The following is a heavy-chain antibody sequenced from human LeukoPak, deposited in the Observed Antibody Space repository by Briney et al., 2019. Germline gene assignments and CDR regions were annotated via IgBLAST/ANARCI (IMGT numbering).Heavy chain of an antibody. J-gene: IGHJ4*02. CDR1: GFTFSSYG. D-gene: IGHD4-17*01. CDR2: IWYDGSNK. V-gene: IGHV3-33*06. Sequence: GRSLRLSCAASGFTFSSYGMHWVRQAPGKGLEWVAVIWYDGSNKYYADSVKGRFTISIDNSKNTLYLQMNSLRAEDTAVYYCAKDLRDYRYYFDYWGQGTLVTVSS. CDR3: AKDLRDYRYYFDY.